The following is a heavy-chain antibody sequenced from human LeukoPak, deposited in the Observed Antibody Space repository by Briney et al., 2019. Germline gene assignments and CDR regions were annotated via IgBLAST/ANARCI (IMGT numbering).Heavy chain of an antibody. J-gene: IGHJ5*02. CDR2: IIPILGIA. Sequence: ASVKVSCKASGGTFSSYAISWVRQAPGQGLEWMGRIIPILGIANYAQRFQGRVTITADKPTSTAYMELSSLRSEDTAVYYCARSPIAARPFWFDPWGQGTLVTVSS. CDR3: ARSPIAARPFWFDP. V-gene: IGHV1-69*04. CDR1: GGTFSSYA. D-gene: IGHD6-6*01.